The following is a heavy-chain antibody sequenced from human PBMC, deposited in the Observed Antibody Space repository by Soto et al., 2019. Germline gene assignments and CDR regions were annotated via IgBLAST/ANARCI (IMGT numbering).Heavy chain of an antibody. V-gene: IGHV4-34*01. CDR1: GGSFSPYF. J-gene: IGHJ2*01. CDR2: INHSGST. CDR3: ARLASGWQYYYFDF. D-gene: IGHD6-19*01. Sequence: QVQLQQWGAGLLKPSETLSLTCAVYGGSFSPYFWSWIRQPPGKGLRWIGEINHSGSTNYNPSFTRPATLSVDTAKNQVSLKLTSVTAAATAVYCCARLASGWQYYYFDFWGRGTPVTVSS.